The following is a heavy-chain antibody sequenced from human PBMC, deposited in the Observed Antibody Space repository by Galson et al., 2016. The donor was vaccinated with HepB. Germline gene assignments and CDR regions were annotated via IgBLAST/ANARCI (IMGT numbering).Heavy chain of an antibody. CDR2: ITGSANAT. V-gene: IGHV3-23*01. D-gene: IGHD3-22*01. J-gene: IGHJ2*01. CDR1: GVSFTNYA. Sequence: SLRLSCAASGVSFTNYAMSWVRQIPGKGLEWVSAITGSANATYYADSVKGRLTISRDNSKNTLYLQIHSLRVDDTAVYFCANTLSSGYWYFSFWGRGTPVTVSS. CDR3: ANTLSSGYWYFSF.